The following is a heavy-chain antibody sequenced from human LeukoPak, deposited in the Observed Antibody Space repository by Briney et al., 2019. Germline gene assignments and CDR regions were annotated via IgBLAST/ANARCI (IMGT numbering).Heavy chain of an antibody. CDR1: GYTFTSYY. Sequence: GASVKVSCKASGYTFTSYYMHWVRQAPGQGLEWMGLINPSGGSTSYAQKFQGRVTMTRDTSTSTVYMELSSLRSEDTAVYYCARAKEYYYDSSGAPYDYWGQGTLVTVSS. J-gene: IGHJ4*02. CDR2: INPSGGST. D-gene: IGHD3-22*01. CDR3: ARAKEYYYDSSGAPYDY. V-gene: IGHV1-46*01.